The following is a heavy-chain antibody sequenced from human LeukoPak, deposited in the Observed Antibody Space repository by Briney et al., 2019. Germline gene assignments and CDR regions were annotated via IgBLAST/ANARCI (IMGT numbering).Heavy chain of an antibody. CDR3: AKGPPFSSSWYFDN. CDR1: GFTFSSHD. Sequence: GGSLRLSCAASGFTFSSHDMSWVRQAPGKGLEWVSSIRSGGGSSFYADSVKGRFTISRDNPKNTLYLQMNSLRAEDTAVYHCAKGPPFSSSWYFDNWAQGSLVTLSS. D-gene: IGHD6-13*01. J-gene: IGHJ4*02. V-gene: IGHV3-23*01. CDR2: IRSGGGSS.